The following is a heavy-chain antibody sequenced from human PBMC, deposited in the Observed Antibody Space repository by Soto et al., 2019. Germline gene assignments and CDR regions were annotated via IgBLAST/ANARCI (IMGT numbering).Heavy chain of an antibody. CDR1: GGSISSGDYY. V-gene: IGHV4-30-4*01. J-gene: IGHJ6*02. Sequence: QVQLQESGPGLVKPSQTLSLTCSVSGGSISSGDYYWNWIRQPPGKGLEWIGYIYYRGNTYYNPSLRSRVTMSLDRSENQFSLKLSFVTAADTAVYYCARDRYYGSGTYYNFYYGMDVWGQGTTVTVSS. CDR2: IYYRGNT. D-gene: IGHD3-10*01. CDR3: ARDRYYGSGTYYNFYYGMDV.